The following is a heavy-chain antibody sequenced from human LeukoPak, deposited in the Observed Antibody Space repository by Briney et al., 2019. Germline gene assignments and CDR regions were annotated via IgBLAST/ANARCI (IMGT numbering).Heavy chain of an antibody. CDR1: GFTFSSYW. CDR3: AKGIQLWLRIGAFDI. Sequence: PGGSLRLSCAASGFTFSSYWMSWVRQAPGKGLEWVANIKQDGSEKYYVDSVKGRFTISRDNAKNSLYLQMNSLRAEDTAVYYCAKGIQLWLRIGAFDIWGQGTMVTVSS. CDR2: IKQDGSEK. J-gene: IGHJ3*02. V-gene: IGHV3-7*03. D-gene: IGHD5-18*01.